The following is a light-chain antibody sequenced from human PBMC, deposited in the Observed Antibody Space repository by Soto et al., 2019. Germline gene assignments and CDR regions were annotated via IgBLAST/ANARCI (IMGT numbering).Light chain of an antibody. CDR3: QQYGSSPRT. CDR1: QSVSSSY. V-gene: IGKV3-20*01. CDR2: GAS. J-gene: IGKJ1*01. Sequence: EIVLTQSPGTLSLSPGERATLSCRASQSVSSSYLAWYQQKPGQAPRLLIYGASSRATGIPDRFSGSGSGTDFTLTISRLEPEDFAVYYWQQYGSSPRTFGQESKVDIK.